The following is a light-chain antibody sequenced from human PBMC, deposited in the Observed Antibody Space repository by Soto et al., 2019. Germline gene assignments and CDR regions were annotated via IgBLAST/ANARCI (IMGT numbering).Light chain of an antibody. CDR1: QGVSSSY. Sequence: EIVLTQSPGTLSLSPWERATLSCRASQGVSSSYLAWYQQKPGQPPSLLIYGASSSATGMPDRFSVSGSGSDYTLTLGRLEPDDFAVWYCQHYRTSFGGRTEVEIK. V-gene: IGKV3-20*01. CDR3: QHYRTS. J-gene: IGKJ4*02. CDR2: GAS.